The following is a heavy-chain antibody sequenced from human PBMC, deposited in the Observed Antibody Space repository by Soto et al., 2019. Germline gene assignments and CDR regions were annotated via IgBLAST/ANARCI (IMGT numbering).Heavy chain of an antibody. V-gene: IGHV4-34*01. CDR1: GQPFSGPS. CDR3: ARGSGIVALPGELEDVKYDY. J-gene: IGHJ4*02. D-gene: IGHD1-1*01. CDR2: INESGST. Sequence: QVQLQQWGAGLVKPSETLSLSCAVYGQPFSGPSWAWIRQPPGKGLEWMGEINESGSTYYNPSLKSRVTISTDTSKNQFSLKLSSVSAADTAAYFCARGSGIVALPGELEDVKYDYWGQGTLVNVSS.